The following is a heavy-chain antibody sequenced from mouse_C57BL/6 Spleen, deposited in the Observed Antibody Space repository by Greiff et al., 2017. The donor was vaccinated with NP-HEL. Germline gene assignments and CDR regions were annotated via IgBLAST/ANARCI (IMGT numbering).Heavy chain of an antibody. CDR3: ARSPKNTTVVARWYFDV. CDR2: ISSGSSTI. D-gene: IGHD1-1*01. V-gene: IGHV5-17*01. Sequence: EVKLVESGGGLVKPGGSLKLSCAASGFTFSDYGMHWVRQAPEKGLEWVAYISSGSSTIYYADTVKGRFTISRDNAKNTLFLQMTSLRSEDTAMYYCARSPKNTTVVARWYFDVWGTGTTVTVSS. CDR1: GFTFSDYG. J-gene: IGHJ1*03.